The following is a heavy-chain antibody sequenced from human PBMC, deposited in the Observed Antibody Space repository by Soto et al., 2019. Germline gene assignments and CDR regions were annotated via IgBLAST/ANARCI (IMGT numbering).Heavy chain of an antibody. CDR1: GFTFSNYV. Sequence: QVQLVESGGGVVQPGRSLRLSCAASGFTFSNYVMHWVRQAPGKGLEWVAVISFDGSNKYHVDSVKGRFTVSRDNSKNTVYLEMNSLRTEDTAVYYCAKASSQQCLVHYWYFDLWGRGTLVTVSS. J-gene: IGHJ2*01. CDR2: ISFDGSNK. V-gene: IGHV3-30*18. D-gene: IGHD6-19*01. CDR3: AKASSQQCLVHYWYFDL.